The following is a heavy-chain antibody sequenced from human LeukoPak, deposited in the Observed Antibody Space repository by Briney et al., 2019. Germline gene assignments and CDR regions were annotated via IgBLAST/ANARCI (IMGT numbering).Heavy chain of an antibody. D-gene: IGHD3-22*01. CDR2: IIPIFGTA. Sequence: SVKVSCKASGGTFSSYAISWVRQAPGQGLEWMGGIIPIFGTANYAQKFQGRVTITADESTSTAHMELSGLRSEDTAVYYCARGPYYYDSSGYYGTHFDYWGQGTLVTVSS. CDR3: ARGPYYYDSSGYYGTHFDY. V-gene: IGHV1-69*13. J-gene: IGHJ4*02. CDR1: GGTFSSYA.